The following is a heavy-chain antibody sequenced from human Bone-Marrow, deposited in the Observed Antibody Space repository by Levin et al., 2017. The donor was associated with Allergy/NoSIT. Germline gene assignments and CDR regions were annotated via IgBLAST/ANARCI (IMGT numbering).Heavy chain of an antibody. CDR3: AKVSVNGGDFLYGMDV. V-gene: IGHV3-9*01. D-gene: IGHD2-21*02. Sequence: QSGGSLRLSCAASGFTFDDFAMHWVRQAPGKGLEWVSGISWNSGKIAYGDSVKGRFTISRDNAKKSLYLQMNSLRAEDTALYFCAKVSVNGGDFLYGMDVWGQGTTVTVSS. CDR1: GFTFDDFA. J-gene: IGHJ6*02. CDR2: ISWNSGKI.